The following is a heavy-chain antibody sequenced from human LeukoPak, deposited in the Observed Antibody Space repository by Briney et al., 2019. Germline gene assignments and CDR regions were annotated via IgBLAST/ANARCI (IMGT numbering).Heavy chain of an antibody. CDR2: MNPNSGNT. V-gene: IGHV1-8*01. CDR1: GYTFTSYD. J-gene: IGHJ3*02. D-gene: IGHD1-26*01. CDR3: ARDLWGGARAAFDI. Sequence: ASVKVSCKASGYTFTSYDINWVRQATGQGLKWMGWMNPNSGNTGYAQKFQGRVTMTRNTSISTAYMELSSLRSEDTAVYYCARDLWGGARAAFDIWGQGTMVTVSS.